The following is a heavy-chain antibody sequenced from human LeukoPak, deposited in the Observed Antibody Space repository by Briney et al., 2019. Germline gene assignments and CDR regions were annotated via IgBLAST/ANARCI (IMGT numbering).Heavy chain of an antibody. Sequence: GGSLRLSCAASGFTFTSYAMSWVRQAPGKGVGWVSGVSRSGSSTKYADNVKGRFIISGDNPKNTLYLQMNSLRAEDTAVYYCARSSSGWYSFDYWGQGTLVTVSS. CDR1: GFTFTSYA. V-gene: IGHV3-23*01. CDR2: VSRSGSST. J-gene: IGHJ4*02. D-gene: IGHD6-19*01. CDR3: ARSSSGWYSFDY.